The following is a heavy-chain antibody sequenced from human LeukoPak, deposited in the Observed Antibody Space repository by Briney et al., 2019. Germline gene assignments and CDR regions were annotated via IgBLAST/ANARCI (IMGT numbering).Heavy chain of an antibody. J-gene: IGHJ4*02. CDR1: GGSLSSSGYY. V-gene: IGHV4-39*01. CDR2: IYYSVNT. D-gene: IGHD2-15*01. CDR3: ARLRYCSGGTCYHDY. Sequence: PSETLSLTCTVSGGSLSSSGYYWGWIRQPPGKGLEWIGCIYYSVNTYYNSSLKSRVTISVDTSKNQFSLKLNSVTAADTAVYYCARLRYCSGGTCYHDYWGQGILVTVSS.